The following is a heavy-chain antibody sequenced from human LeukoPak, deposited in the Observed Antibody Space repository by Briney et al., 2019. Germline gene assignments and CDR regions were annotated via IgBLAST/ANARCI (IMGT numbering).Heavy chain of an antibody. D-gene: IGHD3-22*01. J-gene: IGHJ3*02. CDR3: ATPYYYDSSGEAFDI. V-gene: IGHV1-18*01. CDR1: GYTFTSYV. Sequence: GASVKVSCKASGYTFTSYVISWVRQAPGQGLEWMGWISAYNGDTNYAQKLQGRVTMTTDTSTSTAYMELRSLRSDDTAVYYCATPYYYDSSGEAFDIWGQGTMVTVSS. CDR2: ISAYNGDT.